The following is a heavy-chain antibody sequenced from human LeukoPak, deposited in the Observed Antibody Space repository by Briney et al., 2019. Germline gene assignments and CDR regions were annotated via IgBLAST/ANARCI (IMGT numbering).Heavy chain of an antibody. D-gene: IGHD3-22*01. Sequence: PSETLSLTCTVSGGSIRSDFWSWIRQPPGKGLEWIGYVYYSGSTNYSPSLNSRVTISIDTSKNKFSLKLNSVTAADTAVYYCARDGAQYDSLDYEGEYYYYFGMDVWGQGATVTVSS. CDR2: VYYSGST. CDR1: GGSIRSDF. J-gene: IGHJ6*02. CDR3: ARDGAQYDSLDYEGEYYYYFGMDV. V-gene: IGHV4-59*01.